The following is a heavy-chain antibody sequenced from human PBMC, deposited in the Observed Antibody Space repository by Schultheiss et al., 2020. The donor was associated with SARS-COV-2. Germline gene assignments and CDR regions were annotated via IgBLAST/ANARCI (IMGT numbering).Heavy chain of an antibody. J-gene: IGHJ4*02. V-gene: IGHV3-23*01. CDR3: AKGLSTWLYSDY. CDR2: IPGSSEST. CDR1: GFIVTANY. D-gene: IGHD3-9*01. Sequence: GGSLRLSCAASGFIVTANYMTWVRQAPGKGLEWVSGIPGSSESTYYADSVRGRFTISRDNSKNTLYLQMSSLRAEDTAVYYCAKGLSTWLYSDYWGQGTLVTVSS.